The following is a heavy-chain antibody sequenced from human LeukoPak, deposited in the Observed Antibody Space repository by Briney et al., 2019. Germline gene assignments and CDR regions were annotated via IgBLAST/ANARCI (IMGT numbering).Heavy chain of an antibody. CDR2: IYSGGST. J-gene: IGHJ6*03. Sequence: PGGSLRLSCGASGFTVGRNYKSCVRQAPGKGLEWVTDIYSGGSTYYADSVKGRFTISRDNSKNTLYLQMNSLRAEDTAVYYCARVGYGDYGVYYYMDVWGKGTTVTVSS. CDR3: ARVGYGDYGVYYYMDV. CDR1: GFTVGRNY. D-gene: IGHD4-17*01. V-gene: IGHV3-53*01.